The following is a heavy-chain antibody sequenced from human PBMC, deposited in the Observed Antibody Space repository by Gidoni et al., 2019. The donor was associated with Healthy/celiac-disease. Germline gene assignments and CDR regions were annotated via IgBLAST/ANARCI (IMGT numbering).Heavy chain of an antibody. CDR3: ARDLLITDPHCSSTSCWGGSSY. CDR2: INPNSGGT. V-gene: IGHV1-2*02. CDR1: GYTFTGYY. D-gene: IGHD2-2*01. J-gene: IGHJ4*02. Sequence: QVQLVQSGAEVKKPGSSVKVSCKASGYTFTGYYMPWVRQAPGQGLEWMGWINPNSGGTNYAQKFQGRVTMTRDTSISTAYMELSRLRSDDTAVYYCARDLLITDPHCSSTSCWGGSSYWGQGTLVTVSS.